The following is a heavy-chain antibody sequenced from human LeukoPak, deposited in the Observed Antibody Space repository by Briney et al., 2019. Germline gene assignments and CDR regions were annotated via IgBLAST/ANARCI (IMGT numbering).Heavy chain of an antibody. D-gene: IGHD3-16*01. CDR3: ARLYWGLGAFDI. CDR1: GYSITTGYH. J-gene: IGHJ3*02. V-gene: IGHV4-38-2*01. Sequence: SETLSLTCAVSGYSITTGYHWAWIRQTPGKGLEWFGSIYHNESTYYNPSLKSRVTTSVDTSKNHFSLKLSSVTAADTAVYYCARLYWGLGAFDIWGQGTMVTVSS. CDR2: IYHNEST.